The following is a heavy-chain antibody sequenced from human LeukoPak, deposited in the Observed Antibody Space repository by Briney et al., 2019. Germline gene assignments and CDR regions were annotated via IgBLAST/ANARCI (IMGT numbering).Heavy chain of an antibody. D-gene: IGHD3-22*01. CDR3: ATTGLFDYYDSSGSLRD. V-gene: IGHV1-24*01. Sequence: ASVKVSCKVSGYTLTELSMHWVRQAPGKGLEWMGGFDPEDGETIYAQKFQGRVTMTEDTSTDTAYMELSSLRSEDTAVYYCATTGLFDYYDSSGSLRDWGQGTLVTVSS. CDR2: FDPEDGET. J-gene: IGHJ4*02. CDR1: GYTLTELS.